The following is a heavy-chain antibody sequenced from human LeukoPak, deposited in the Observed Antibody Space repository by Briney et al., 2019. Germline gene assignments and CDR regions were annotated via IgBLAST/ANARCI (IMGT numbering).Heavy chain of an antibody. CDR1: VFTVCNNY. V-gene: IGHV3-53*01. J-gene: IGHJ4*02. CDR2: IYSGGST. Sequence: PGGSLRLFCEASVFTVCNNYMCWVRQAPGKGLEWVSIIYSGGSTYYADSVKGRFTISRDNSKNTLHLQMKSLRADDTAVYYCGRSPYVWGIDQWGQKTPVSVSS. D-gene: IGHD3-16*01. CDR3: GRSPYVWGIDQ.